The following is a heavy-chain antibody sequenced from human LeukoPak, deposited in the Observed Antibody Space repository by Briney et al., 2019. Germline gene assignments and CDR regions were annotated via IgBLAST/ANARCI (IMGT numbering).Heavy chain of an antibody. CDR3: ARDLRDGMDV. CDR1: GGTIRSGDYY. V-gene: IGHV4-30-4*01. Sequence: PSQTLSLTCTVSGGTIRSGDYYWSWIRQPPGKGLEWIGYIYYSGSTYYNPSLKSRVTISVNTSKNQFSLKLSSVTAADTAVYYCARDLRDGMDVWGQGTTVTVSS. CDR2: IYYSGST. J-gene: IGHJ6*02.